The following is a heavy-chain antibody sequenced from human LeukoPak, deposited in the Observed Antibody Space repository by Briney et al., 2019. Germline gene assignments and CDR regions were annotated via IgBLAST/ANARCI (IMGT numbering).Heavy chain of an antibody. Sequence: GASVKVSCKASGGTFSSYAISWVRQAPGQGLEWMGGIIPIFGTASYAQKFQGRVTITTDESTSTAYMELSSLRSEDTAVYYCARCVASRRSPLFWSGYSHYYYYYMDVWGKGTTVTVSS. J-gene: IGHJ6*03. V-gene: IGHV1-69*05. CDR1: GGTFSSYA. CDR2: IIPIFGTA. D-gene: IGHD3-3*01. CDR3: ARCVASRRSPLFWSGYSHYYYYYMDV.